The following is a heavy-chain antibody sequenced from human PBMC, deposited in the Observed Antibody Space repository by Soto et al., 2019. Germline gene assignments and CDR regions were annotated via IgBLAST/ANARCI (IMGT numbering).Heavy chain of an antibody. D-gene: IGHD2-15*01. CDR3: ARHSLIASPLSVVDG. Sequence: LNRSCTACGYPFRRILIGCVRQLPGKGLEWMGIIFPSDSDTRYSPSFQGQVTISGDKSINTAYLQWSSLKASDTAVYYCARHSLIASPLSVVDGWGQGTTVTVSS. V-gene: IGHV5-51*01. CDR2: IFPSDSDT. J-gene: IGHJ6*02. CDR1: GYPFRRIL.